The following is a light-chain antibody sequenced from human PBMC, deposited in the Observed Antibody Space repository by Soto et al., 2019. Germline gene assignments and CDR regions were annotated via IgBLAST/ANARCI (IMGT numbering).Light chain of an antibody. V-gene: IGLV1-44*01. CDR3: AAWDDSLNGLV. J-gene: IGLJ2*01. CDR2: SNN. CDR1: SSNIGRNT. Sequence: QSVLTQPPSASETPGQRVTISCSGSSSNIGRNTVNWYQQLPGTAPKLLIYSNNQRPSGVPDRFSGSKSGTSASLAISGLQSEDEADYYCAAWDDSLNGLVFGGGTKLTVL.